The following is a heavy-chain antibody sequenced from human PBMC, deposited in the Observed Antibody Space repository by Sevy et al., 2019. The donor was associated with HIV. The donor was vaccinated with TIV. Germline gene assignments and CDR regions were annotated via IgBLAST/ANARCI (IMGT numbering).Heavy chain of an antibody. CDR2: VWFDGTEK. CDR3: AKDPRSYYYASGSYYDY. J-gene: IGHJ4*02. D-gene: IGHD3-10*01. Sequence: GGSLRLSCAASGFTFSNYAMHWVRRAPGKGLEWVAIVWFDGTEKNYADSVKGRFTISRDNSKNTLYLQMNSLRAEDTAVYYCAKDPRSYYYASGSYYDYWGQGTLVTVSS. V-gene: IGHV3-33*06. CDR1: GFTFSNYA.